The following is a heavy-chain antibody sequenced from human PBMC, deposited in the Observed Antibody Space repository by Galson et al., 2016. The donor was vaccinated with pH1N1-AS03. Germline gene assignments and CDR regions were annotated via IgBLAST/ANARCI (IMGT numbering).Heavy chain of an antibody. V-gene: IGHV3-21*01. Sequence: SLRLSCAASGFTFSSYSVNWARQAPGKGLEWVSSISSRSSDIYYADSVKGRFTISRDNARRSLYLQMNSLRAEDTAVYYCATNIEQRYTSKWYKFDHWGPGTLVTVSA. CDR3: ATNIEQRYTSKWYKFDH. D-gene: IGHD6-13*01. J-gene: IGHJ4*02. CDR2: ISSRSSDI. CDR1: GFTFSSYS.